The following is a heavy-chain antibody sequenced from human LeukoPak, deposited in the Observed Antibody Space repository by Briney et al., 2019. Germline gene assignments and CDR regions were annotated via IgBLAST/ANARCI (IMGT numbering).Heavy chain of an antibody. CDR3: ARGRRDGYNLGY. CDR2: IYSGGTT. Sequence: GGSLRLSCAASGFNVTTNYMSWVRQAPGKGLGWVSVIYSGGTTYYADSVKGRFTISRDISKNTLSLQMNSLRAEDTAVYYCARGRRDGYNLGYWGQGTLVAVSS. V-gene: IGHV3-53*01. J-gene: IGHJ4*02. D-gene: IGHD5-24*01. CDR1: GFNVTTNY.